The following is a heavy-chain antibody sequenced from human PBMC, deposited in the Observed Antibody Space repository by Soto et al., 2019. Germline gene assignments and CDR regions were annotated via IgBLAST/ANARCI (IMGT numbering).Heavy chain of an antibody. Sequence: CKASGGTFSSYAISWVRQAPGQGLEWMGGIIPIFGTANYAQKFQGRVTITADESTSTAYMELSSLRSEDTAVYYCASFYSRKAYFDYWGQGTLVTVSS. CDR2: IIPIFGTA. D-gene: IGHD6-13*01. CDR3: ASFYSRKAYFDY. J-gene: IGHJ4*02. CDR1: GGTFSSYA. V-gene: IGHV1-69*01.